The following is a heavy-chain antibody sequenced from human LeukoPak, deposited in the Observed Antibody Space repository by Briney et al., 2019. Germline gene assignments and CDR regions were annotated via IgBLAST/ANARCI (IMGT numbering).Heavy chain of an antibody. D-gene: IGHD6-6*01. CDR2: INPNSGGT. CDR3: ARDYPSIAARRSYYYYMDV. J-gene: IGHJ6*03. Sequence: ASVKVSCKASGYTFTGYYMHWVRQAPGQGLEWMGWINPNSGGTNYAQKFQGRVTMTRDTSISTAYMELSRLRSDDTAVYYCARDYPSIAARRSYYYYMDVWGKGTTVTVSS. CDR1: GYTFTGYY. V-gene: IGHV1-2*02.